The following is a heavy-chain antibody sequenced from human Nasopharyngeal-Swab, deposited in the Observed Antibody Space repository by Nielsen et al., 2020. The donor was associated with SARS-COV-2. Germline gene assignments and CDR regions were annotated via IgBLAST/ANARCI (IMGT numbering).Heavy chain of an antibody. D-gene: IGHD6-19*01. Sequence: GESLKISCAASGFTFSSYSMNWVRQAPGKGLEWVSYISSSSSVIYYADSVKGRFTISRDNAKNSLYLQMNSLRAEDTAVFYCVAVSGWYSRGGWGQGTLVTVSS. CDR3: VAVSGWYSRGG. J-gene: IGHJ4*02. CDR2: ISSSSSVI. V-gene: IGHV3-48*01. CDR1: GFTFSSYS.